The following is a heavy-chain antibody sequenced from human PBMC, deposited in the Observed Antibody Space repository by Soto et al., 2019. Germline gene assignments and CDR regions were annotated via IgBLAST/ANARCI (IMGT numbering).Heavy chain of an antibody. CDR3: AKDKPAAGSQWLVPI. CDR2: ISDSGGST. CDR1: GFTFSNCA. Sequence: PWGSLRLSCAASGFTFSNCAMTWVRQAPGMGLQWVSAISDSGGSTYYADSVRGRFTISRDNSKNTLYMQLNSLGAEDTAVYYCAKDKPAAGSQWLVPIWGRGTLVTVSS. V-gene: IGHV3-23*01. J-gene: IGHJ4*02. D-gene: IGHD6-19*01.